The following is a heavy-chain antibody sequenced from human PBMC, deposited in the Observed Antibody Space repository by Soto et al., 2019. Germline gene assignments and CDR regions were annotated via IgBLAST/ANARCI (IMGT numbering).Heavy chain of an antibody. Sequence: ASVKVSCKASGYTFTSYGISLVRQAPGQGLEWMGWISAYKGNTNYAQKLQGRVTMTTDTSTSTAYMELRSLRSDDTAVYYCATTRVLRFLEWLFGAWGQGTMVTVSS. CDR1: GYTFTSYG. D-gene: IGHD3-3*01. V-gene: IGHV1-18*01. CDR2: ISAYKGNT. CDR3: ATTRVLRFLEWLFGA. J-gene: IGHJ3*01.